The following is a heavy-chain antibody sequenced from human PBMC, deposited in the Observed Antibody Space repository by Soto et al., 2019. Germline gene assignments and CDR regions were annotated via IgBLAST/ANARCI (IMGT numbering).Heavy chain of an antibody. Sequence: GGSLRLSCAGSGFIFSNAWMIWVRQAPGKGLEWVGRIKSKSDAGTINYAAPVKGRFTISRDDAKNMLYLQMNSLEIEDTAVYYCATGRVFDIWGQGTMVTVSS. CDR2: IKSKSDAGTI. CDR3: ATGRVFDI. J-gene: IGHJ3*02. CDR1: GFIFSNAW. V-gene: IGHV3-15*01.